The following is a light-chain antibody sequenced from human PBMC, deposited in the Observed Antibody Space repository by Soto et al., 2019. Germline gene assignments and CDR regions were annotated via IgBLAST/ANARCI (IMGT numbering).Light chain of an antibody. Sequence: EIVLTQSPGTLSLSPGERAALSCRASQSVSISLAWYQQKPGQAPRLLIYGASTRATGIPARFSGSGSGTEFTLTISSLESEDFADYYCQQYNNWPWTFGQGTKVEIK. V-gene: IGKV3-15*01. CDR3: QQYNNWPWT. CDR2: GAS. CDR1: QSVSIS. J-gene: IGKJ1*01.